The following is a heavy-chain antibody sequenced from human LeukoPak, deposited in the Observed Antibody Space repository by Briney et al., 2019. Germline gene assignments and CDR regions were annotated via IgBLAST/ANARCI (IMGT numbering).Heavy chain of an antibody. CDR3: ARANIVVVPAAYGFDY. Sequence: GGSLRLSCAASGFTFDDYAMHWVRQAPGKGLEWVSGISWNSGSIGYADSVKGRFTISRDNAKNSLYLQMNSLRAEDTAVYYCARANIVVVPAAYGFDYWGQGTLVTVSS. D-gene: IGHD2-2*01. CDR1: GFTFDDYA. CDR2: ISWNSGSI. V-gene: IGHV3-9*01. J-gene: IGHJ4*02.